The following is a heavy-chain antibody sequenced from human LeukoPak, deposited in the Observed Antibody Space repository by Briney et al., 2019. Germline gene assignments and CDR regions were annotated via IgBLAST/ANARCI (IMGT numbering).Heavy chain of an antibody. CDR3: ARAMSIAARLRTIFDY. V-gene: IGHV4-38-2*02. J-gene: IGHJ4*02. CDR1: GYSISTGYY. CDR2: FYHGGST. Sequence: SETLSLTCTVSGYSISTGYYWDWIRQPPGKGLEWIGTFYHGGSTYYNPSLKSRVTISVDTSKNQFSLNLTSVTAADTAVYYCARAMSIAARLRTIFDYWGQGTLVTVSS. D-gene: IGHD6-6*01.